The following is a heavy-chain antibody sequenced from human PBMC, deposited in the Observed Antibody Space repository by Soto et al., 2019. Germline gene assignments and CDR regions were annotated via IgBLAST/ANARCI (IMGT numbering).Heavy chain of an antibody. V-gene: IGHV4-61*01. CDR3: ARGRITMIVVGLYYYYGMDV. Sequence: SETLSLTCTVSGGSVSSGSYYWSWIRQPPGKGLEWIGYIYYSGSTNYSPSLKSRVTISVDTSKNQFSLKLSSVTAADTAVYYCARGRITMIVVGLYYYYGMDVWGQGTTVTAP. J-gene: IGHJ6*02. CDR1: GGSVSSGSYY. CDR2: IYYSGST. D-gene: IGHD3-22*01.